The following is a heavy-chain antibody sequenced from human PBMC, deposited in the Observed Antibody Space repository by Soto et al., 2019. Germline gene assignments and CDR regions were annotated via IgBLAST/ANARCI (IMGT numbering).Heavy chain of an antibody. V-gene: IGHV4-39*01. CDR2: IYYSGTT. CDR3: ARQGGVWTKVPKRVNFDY. D-gene: IGHD3-16*01. Sequence: SETLSLTCTVSGGSISTTSYFWGWIRQPPGKGLDWIGSIYYSGTTYYNPSLKSRATISVDTSKNEFSLKLSSVTAADTAVYYCARQGGVWTKVPKRVNFDYWGQGALVTVSS. CDR1: GGSISTTSYF. J-gene: IGHJ4*02.